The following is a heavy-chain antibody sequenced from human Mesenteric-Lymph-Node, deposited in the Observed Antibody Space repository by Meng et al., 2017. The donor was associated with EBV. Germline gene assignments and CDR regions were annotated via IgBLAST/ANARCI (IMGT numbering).Heavy chain of an antibody. V-gene: IGHV4-34*02. CDR1: GGSFNDYY. CDR3: ARVRSSGSGLIRNYFDY. CDR2: INHIRSV. D-gene: IGHD6-19*01. J-gene: IGHJ4*02. Sequence: GQLQQWGAGLLKPAETLSLSCAVYGGSFNDYYWIWIRQAPGKGLEWIGEINHIRSVYYNPSLKSRVTISVDTSNNQISLRLTSVTAADTAIYYCARVRSSGSGLIRNYFDYWGQGTLVTVSS.